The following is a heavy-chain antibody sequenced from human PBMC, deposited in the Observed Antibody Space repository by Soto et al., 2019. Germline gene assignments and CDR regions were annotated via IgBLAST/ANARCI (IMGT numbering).Heavy chain of an antibody. D-gene: IGHD6-13*01. CDR2: IIPIFGTA. V-gene: IGHV1-69*06. CDR1: GGTFSSYA. CDR3: ARQGGYSSSWYGGGMDV. J-gene: IGHJ6*02. Sequence: SVKVSCKASGGTFSSYAISWVRQAPGQGLEWMGGIIPIFGTANYAQKFQGRVTITADKSTSTAYMELSSLRSEDTAVYYCARQGGYSSSWYGGGMDVWGQGTTVTVYS.